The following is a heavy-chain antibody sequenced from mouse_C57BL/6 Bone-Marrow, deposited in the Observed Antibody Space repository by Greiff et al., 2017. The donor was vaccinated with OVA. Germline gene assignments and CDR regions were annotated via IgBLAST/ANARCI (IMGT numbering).Heavy chain of an antibody. V-gene: IGHV1-64*01. J-gene: IGHJ2*01. Sequence: QVQLQQPGAELVKPGASVKLSCKASGYTFTSYWMHWVKQRPGQGLEWIGMIHPNSGSTNYNEKFKSKATLTVDKSSSTAYMQLSSLTSEDAAVYYCARWESYSNLLWGQGTTLTVSS. CDR2: IHPNSGST. D-gene: IGHD2-5*01. CDR3: ARWESYSNLL. CDR1: GYTFTSYW.